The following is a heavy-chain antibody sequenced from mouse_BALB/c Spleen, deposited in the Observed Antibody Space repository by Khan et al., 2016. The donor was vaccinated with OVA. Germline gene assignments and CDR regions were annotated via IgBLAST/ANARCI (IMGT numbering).Heavy chain of an antibody. V-gene: IGHV1S81*02. Sequence: QVQLQQPGAELVKAGASVKMSCKASGYTFTSYWMHWVKQRPGQGLEWFAETNPTNGRTYYNEKFKSKATLTVDKSSSTAYMLLSGPTFEDSAVYYCARIKKIVATYFGYWGQGTTLTVSS. J-gene: IGHJ2*01. D-gene: IGHD1-1*01. CDR2: TNPTNGRT. CDR1: GYTFTSYW. CDR3: ARIKKIVATYFGY.